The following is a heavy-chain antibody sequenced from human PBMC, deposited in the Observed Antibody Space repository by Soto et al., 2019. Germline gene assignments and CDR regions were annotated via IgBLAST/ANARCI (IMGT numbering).Heavy chain of an antibody. CDR3: ARLYGGPDGGNYYYYYGMDV. V-gene: IGHV4-30-4*01. D-gene: IGHD2-8*02. CDR1: GGSISSGDYS. Sequence: KQSQTLSLTCTVSGGSISSGDYSWSWIRQPPGKGLEWIGYIYYSGSTYYNPSLKSRVTISVDTSKNQFSLKLSSVTAADTAVYYCARLYGGPDGGNYYYYYGMDVWGQGTTVTVSS. J-gene: IGHJ6*02. CDR2: IYYSGST.